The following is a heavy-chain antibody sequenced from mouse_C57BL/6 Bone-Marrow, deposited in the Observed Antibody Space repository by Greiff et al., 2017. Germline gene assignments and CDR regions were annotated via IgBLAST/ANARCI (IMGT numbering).Heavy chain of an antibody. J-gene: IGHJ2*01. CDR3: ARSDDGYSYFDY. CDR1: GYTFTSYW. V-gene: IGHV1-7*01. Sequence: VQLQQSGAELAKPGASVKMSCKASGYTFTSYWMHWVKQRPGQGLEWIGYINPSTGYTEYNQKFKDKATLTADKSSSTAYMQLSRLTSEDSAVYYCARSDDGYSYFDYWGQGTTLTVSS. D-gene: IGHD2-3*01. CDR2: INPSTGYT.